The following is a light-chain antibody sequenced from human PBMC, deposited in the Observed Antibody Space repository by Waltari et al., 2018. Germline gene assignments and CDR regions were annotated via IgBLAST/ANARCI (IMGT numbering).Light chain of an antibody. J-gene: IGLJ3*02. CDR2: DVS. CDR3: SSYTSSSTWV. V-gene: IGLV2-14*01. CDR1: SSAVGGSNY. Sequence: QSALTQPASVSGSPGQSIPISCTGTSSAVGGSNYVSWYQQHPGKAPKLMIYDVSKRPSGVSNRFSGSKSGNTASLTISGLQAEDEADYYCSSYTSSSTWVFGGGTKLTVL.